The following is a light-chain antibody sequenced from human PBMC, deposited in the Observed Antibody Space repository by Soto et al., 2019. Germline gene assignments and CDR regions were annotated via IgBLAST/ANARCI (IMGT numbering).Light chain of an antibody. CDR1: QSDGNY. Sequence: SVLTQSPATLSLSPGERATLSCRASQSDGNYIDWYQQKPGQPPRLLIYDVSNRATGVPARFSGSGSGTDFTLTISSLEPEDFGVYHCQQRSSWPRMYTFGQGTNLEI. CDR3: QQRSSWPRMYT. V-gene: IGKV3-11*01. J-gene: IGKJ2*01. CDR2: DVS.